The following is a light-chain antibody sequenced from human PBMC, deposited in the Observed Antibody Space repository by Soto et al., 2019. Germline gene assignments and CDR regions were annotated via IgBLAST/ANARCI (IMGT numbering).Light chain of an antibody. CDR1: SSDVGGYNY. J-gene: IGLJ2*01. CDR2: DVS. Sequence: QSALTQPASVSGSPGQSITISCTGTSSDVGGYNYVSWYQQHPGKAPKLMIYDVSTRPSGVSNRFSGSKSGNTASLTISGLQADDEADYYCSSHTSSSTVVFGGGTKLTVL. V-gene: IGLV2-14*01. CDR3: SSHTSSSTVV.